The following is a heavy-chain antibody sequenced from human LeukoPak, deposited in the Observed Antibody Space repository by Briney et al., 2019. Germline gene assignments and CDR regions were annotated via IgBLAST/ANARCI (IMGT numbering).Heavy chain of an antibody. CDR1: GFTVSRYW. D-gene: IGHD3-22*01. CDR2: INVEGNYI. J-gene: IGHJ4*02. CDR3: ARDLTGPYDH. Sequence: GGSLRLSCAASGFTVSRYWMHWVRQAPGKGLVWVARINVEGNYIDYAESVKGRFTISRDSAKNTLYLQMNSVRAEDTAVYSCARDLTGPYDHWGQGTLVTV. V-gene: IGHV3-74*01.